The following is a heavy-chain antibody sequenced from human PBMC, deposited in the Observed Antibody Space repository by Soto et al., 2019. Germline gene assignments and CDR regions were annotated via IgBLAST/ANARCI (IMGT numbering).Heavy chain of an antibody. V-gene: IGHV3-20*01. CDR3: ARVSPARTGDAFDI. J-gene: IGHJ3*02. CDR1: GFTLDDYG. Sequence: PGGPLRPSCTASGFTLDDYGMSWVRQAPGKGLEWVSGINWNGGSTGYADSVKGRFTISRDNAKNSLYLQMNSLRAEDTALYHCARVSPARTGDAFDIWGQGTMVTVSS. CDR2: INWNGGST.